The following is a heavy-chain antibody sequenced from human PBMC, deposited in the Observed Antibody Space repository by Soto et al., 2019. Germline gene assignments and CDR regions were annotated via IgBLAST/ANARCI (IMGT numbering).Heavy chain of an antibody. CDR1: GFTFSTDA. CDR3: AKDRYGDYGGVDY. J-gene: IGHJ4*02. Sequence: EVQLLESGGGLVQPGGSLRLSCAASGFTFSTDAMIWVRQAPGKGLEWVSVITGGGGRTYYADSVKGRFTISRDNSKNTLYLQMNSLRAEDTAVYYCAKDRYGDYGGVDYWGQGTLVTVSS. D-gene: IGHD4-17*01. V-gene: IGHV3-23*01. CDR2: ITGGGGRT.